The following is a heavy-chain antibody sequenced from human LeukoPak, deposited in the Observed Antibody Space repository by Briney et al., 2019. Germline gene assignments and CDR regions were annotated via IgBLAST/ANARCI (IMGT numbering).Heavy chain of an antibody. CDR1: GFTVSSNY. J-gene: IGHJ4*02. V-gene: IGHV3-53*01. CDR2: IYSGGNT. Sequence: PGGSLRLSCAASGFTVSSNYMSWVRQAPGKGLEWVSVIYSGGNTYYADSVKGRFTVSRDKSKNTLYLQMNSLRAEDTAVYYCTGRIDYWGQGTLVTVSS. CDR3: TGRIDY. D-gene: IGHD1-26*01.